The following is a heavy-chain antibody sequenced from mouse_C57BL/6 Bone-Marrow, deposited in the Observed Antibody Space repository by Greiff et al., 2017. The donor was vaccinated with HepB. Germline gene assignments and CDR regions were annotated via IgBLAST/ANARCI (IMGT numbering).Heavy chain of an antibody. Sequence: VQLQQSGAELVRPGASVTLSCKASGYTFTDYEMHWVKQTPVHGLEWIGAIDPETGGTAYNQKFKGKAILTADKSSSTAYMELRSLTSEDSAVYYCTRPYGSSYDYYAMDYWGQGTSVTVSS. CDR2: IDPETGGT. D-gene: IGHD1-1*01. CDR3: TRPYGSSYDYYAMDY. CDR1: GYTFTDYE. V-gene: IGHV1-15*01. J-gene: IGHJ4*01.